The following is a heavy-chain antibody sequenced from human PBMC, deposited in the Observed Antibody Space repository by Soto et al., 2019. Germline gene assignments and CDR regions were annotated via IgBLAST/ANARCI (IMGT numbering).Heavy chain of an antibody. CDR3: ASQRELHFDY. CDR1: GDRVSSNSAA. J-gene: IGHJ4*02. D-gene: IGHD1-26*01. Sequence: SQTLSLTCAISGDRVSSNSAAWTWIRQSPSRGLEWLGRTYYRSKWYNDYAVSVKSRITINPDTSKNQFSLQLNSVTPEDTAVYYCASQRELHFDYWGQGTLVTVSS. CDR2: TYYRSKWYN. V-gene: IGHV6-1*01.